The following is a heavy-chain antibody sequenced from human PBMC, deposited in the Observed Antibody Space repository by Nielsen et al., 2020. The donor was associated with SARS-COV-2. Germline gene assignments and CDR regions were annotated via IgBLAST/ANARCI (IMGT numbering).Heavy chain of an antibody. Sequence: ETLSLTCTVSGDSLISSSYYWAWIRQAPGKGLEWVGNIKLDGSEKYYVDSVKGRFTISRDNARNTLYLQMNSLRVEDTAVYYCARERTDFWSGYYNNYFDYWGQGTLVTVSS. CDR1: GDSLISSSYY. J-gene: IGHJ4*02. CDR2: IKLDGSEK. D-gene: IGHD3-3*01. CDR3: ARERTDFWSGYYNNYFDY. V-gene: IGHV3-7*03.